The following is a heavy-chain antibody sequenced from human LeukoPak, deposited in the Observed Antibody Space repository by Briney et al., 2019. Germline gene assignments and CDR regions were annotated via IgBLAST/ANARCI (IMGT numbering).Heavy chain of an antibody. CDR1: GGSISNYY. CDR2: IYYTGST. V-gene: IGHV4-59*12. CDR3: AREDRYGSGARGVYDY. Sequence: SETLSLTCTVSGGSISNYYWSWIRQPPGKGLEWIGYIYYTGSTNYNPSLKSRVTISVDTSKNQFSLKLSSVTAADTAVYYCAREDRYGSGARGVYDYWGQGTLVTVSS. D-gene: IGHD3-10*01. J-gene: IGHJ4*02.